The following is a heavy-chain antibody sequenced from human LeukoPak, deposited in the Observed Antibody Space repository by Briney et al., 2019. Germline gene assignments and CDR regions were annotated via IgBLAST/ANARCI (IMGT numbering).Heavy chain of an antibody. V-gene: IGHV3-23*01. D-gene: IGHD2-15*01. CDR1: GFTFSSYA. Sequence: GGSLRLSCAASGFTFSSYAMSWVRQAPGKGLEWVSAISGSGGSTYYADSVKGRFTISRDNSKNTQYLQMNSLRAEDTAVYYCAKFVGRPYYYGMDVWGQGTTVTVSS. CDR2: ISGSGGST. J-gene: IGHJ6*02. CDR3: AKFVGRPYYYGMDV.